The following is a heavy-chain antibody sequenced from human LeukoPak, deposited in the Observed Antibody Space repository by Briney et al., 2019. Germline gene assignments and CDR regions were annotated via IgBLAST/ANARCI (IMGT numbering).Heavy chain of an antibody. J-gene: IGHJ4*02. CDR1: GGSISSYY. D-gene: IGHD3-22*01. CDR3: AGRHYDSSGYYWY. V-gene: IGHV4-59*01. CDR2: IYYSGRT. Sequence: PSETLSLTCTVSGGSISSYYWSWIRQPPGKGVEWIGNIYYSGRTNYNTSLKSGVTISVETSKKKFSQKLSSVTAADTAVYYCAGRHYDSSGYYWYWGQGTLVTVSS.